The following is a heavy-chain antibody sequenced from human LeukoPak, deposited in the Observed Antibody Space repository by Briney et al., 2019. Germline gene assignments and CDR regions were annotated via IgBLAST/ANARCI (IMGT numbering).Heavy chain of an antibody. V-gene: IGHV3-74*01. J-gene: IGHJ4*02. CDR1: GFTFSGYW. Sequence: GGSLRLSCAASGFTFSGYWMHWVRQVPGEGLVWVSRIKGDGITITYADSVKGRFTVSRDNAKNTVYLQMNSLRAEDTAVYYCARDKDYGYDYWGQGTLVTVSS. CDR3: ARDKDYGYDY. CDR2: IKGDGITI. D-gene: IGHD5-18*01.